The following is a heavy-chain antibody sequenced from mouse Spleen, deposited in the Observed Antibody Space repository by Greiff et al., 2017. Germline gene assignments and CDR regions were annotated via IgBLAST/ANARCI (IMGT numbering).Heavy chain of an antibody. Sequence: EVQLQQSGPELVKPGASVKISCKASGYTFTDYYMNWVKQSHGQSLEWIGDINPNNGGTSYNQKFKGKATLTVDKSSSTAYMELRSLTSEDSAVYYCARGYGKSWYFDVWGAGTTVTVSS. V-gene: IGHV1-26*01. CDR1: GYTFTDYY. CDR3: ARGYGKSWYFDV. J-gene: IGHJ1*01. CDR2: INPNNGGT. D-gene: IGHD2-1*01.